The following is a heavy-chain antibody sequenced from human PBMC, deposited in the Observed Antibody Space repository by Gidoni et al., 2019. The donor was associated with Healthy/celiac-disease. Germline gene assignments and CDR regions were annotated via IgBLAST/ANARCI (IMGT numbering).Heavy chain of an antibody. Sequence: QVQLQQLGAGLLKPSETMSLTCAVYGGSFSGYYWSWIRQPPGKGLEWMGVINHSGSTNYNPSHKSRVTISVDTSKNQFSLKLSSVTAADTAVYYCARGYSSSWSNWFDPWGQGTLVTVSS. J-gene: IGHJ5*02. CDR2: INHSGST. CDR1: GGSFSGYY. CDR3: ARGYSSSWSNWFDP. V-gene: IGHV4-34*01. D-gene: IGHD6-13*01.